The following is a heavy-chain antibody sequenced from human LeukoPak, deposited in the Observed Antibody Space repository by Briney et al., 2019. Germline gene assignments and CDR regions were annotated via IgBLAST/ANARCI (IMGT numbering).Heavy chain of an antibody. V-gene: IGHV4-34*01. D-gene: IGHD2-2*01. Sequence: SETLSLTCAVYGGSFSGYYWSWIRQPPGKGLEWIGEINHSGSTNYNPSLKSRVTISVDTSKNQFSLKLSSVTAADTAVYYCARSYLSHYYFDYWGQGTLVTVSS. CDR2: INHSGST. CDR3: ARSYLSHYYFDY. CDR1: GGSFSGYY. J-gene: IGHJ4*02.